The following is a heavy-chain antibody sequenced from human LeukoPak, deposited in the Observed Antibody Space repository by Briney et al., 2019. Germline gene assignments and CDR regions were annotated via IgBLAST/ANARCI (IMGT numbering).Heavy chain of an antibody. J-gene: IGHJ6*02. CDR3: ARDRGLLMDV. V-gene: IGHV3-74*01. D-gene: IGHD3-10*01. Sequence: GGSLRLSCAASGFTFSIYWMHWVRQAPGKGLVWVSRINSDGSTTYVDSVKGRFTISRDNAKNTLYLQMNSLRAEDTAVYYCARDRGLLMDVWGQGTTVTVSS. CDR2: INSDGST. CDR1: GFTFSIYW.